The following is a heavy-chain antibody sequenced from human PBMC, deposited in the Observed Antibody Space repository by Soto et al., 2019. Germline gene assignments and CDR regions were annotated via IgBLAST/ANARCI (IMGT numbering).Heavy chain of an antibody. CDR3: AKDRYSYGPTHDY. CDR1: GFTFSSYA. J-gene: IGHJ4*02. CDR2: ISGSGGST. Sequence: GGALGLSCAASGFTFSSYAMSWVRQAPGKGLEWVSAISGSGGSTYYADSVKGRFTISRDNSKNTLYLQMNSLRAEDTAVYYCAKDRYSYGPTHDYWGQGTLVTVSS. D-gene: IGHD5-18*01. V-gene: IGHV3-23*01.